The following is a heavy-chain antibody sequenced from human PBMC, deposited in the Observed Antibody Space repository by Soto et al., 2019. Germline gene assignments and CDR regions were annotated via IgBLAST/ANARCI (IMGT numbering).Heavy chain of an antibody. CDR1: GVTFSTDS. CDR2: LSTSGATR. V-gene: IGHV3-48*02. J-gene: IGHJ4*02. CDR3: ARFFGSGFDY. D-gene: IGHD6-19*01. Sequence: EVQLVESGGGLVQPGGSLRLSCVASGVTFSTDSMNWVRQAPGKGLEWVAHLSTSGATRYYADSVKGRFTISRDNAKTSLYLQMDSLRNEDTAVYYCARFFGSGFDYWGQGTLVTVSS.